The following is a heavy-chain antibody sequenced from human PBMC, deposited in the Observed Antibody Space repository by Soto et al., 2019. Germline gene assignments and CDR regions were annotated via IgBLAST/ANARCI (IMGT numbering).Heavy chain of an antibody. V-gene: IGHV3-33*01. CDR3: ARSPDQRWLQGDAFDI. CDR1: GFTFSSYG. Sequence: QVQLVESGGGVVQPGRSLRLSCAASGFTFSSYGMHWVRQAPGKGLEWVAVIWYDGSNKYYADSVKGRFTISRDNSKNTLDLQMNSLRAEDTAVYYCARSPDQRWLQGDAFDIWGQGTMVTVSS. J-gene: IGHJ3*02. CDR2: IWYDGSNK. D-gene: IGHD5-12*01.